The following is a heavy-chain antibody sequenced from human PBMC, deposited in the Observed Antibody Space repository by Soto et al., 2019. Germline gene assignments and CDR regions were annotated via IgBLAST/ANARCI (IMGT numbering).Heavy chain of an antibody. CDR2: IIPIFGTA. CDR1: GGTFSSYA. Sequence: SVKVSCKASGGTFSSYAISWVRQAPGQGLEWMGGIIPIFGTANYAQKFQGRVTITADKSTSAAYMELSSLRSEDTAVYYCARGQTYYYGMDVWGQGTTVTVSS. CDR3: ARGQTYYYGMDV. V-gene: IGHV1-69*06. J-gene: IGHJ6*02.